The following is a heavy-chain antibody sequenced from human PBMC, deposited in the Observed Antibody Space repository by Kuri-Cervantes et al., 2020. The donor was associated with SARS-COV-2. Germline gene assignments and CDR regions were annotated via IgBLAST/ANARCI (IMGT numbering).Heavy chain of an antibody. J-gene: IGHJ3*01. CDR2: ISYDGSNK. D-gene: IGHD1-26*01. CDR3: AVNIVGATSDNFDF. CDR1: GFTVSSNY. V-gene: IGHV3-30-3*01. Sequence: GESLKISCAASGFTVSSNYMSWVRQAPGKGLEWVAVISYDGSNKYYADSVKGRFTISRDNAKNTLYLEMKSLRAEDTALYICAVNIVGATSDNFDFWGQGTMVTVSS.